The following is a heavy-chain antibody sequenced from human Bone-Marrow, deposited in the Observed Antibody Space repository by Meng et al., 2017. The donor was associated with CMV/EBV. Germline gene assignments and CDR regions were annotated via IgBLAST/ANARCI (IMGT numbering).Heavy chain of an antibody. CDR2: INAGNGNT. CDR1: GYTCTNYA. V-gene: IGHV1-3*01. D-gene: IGHD1-7*01. Sequence: KASGYTCTNYAIHWVRQAPGQRLEWMGWINAGNGNTKYSQNFQGRVTITTDTSATTVYMELSSLRSEETAVYYCARGAQAGTTYWFDPWGQGTLVTVSS. J-gene: IGHJ5*02. CDR3: ARGAQAGTTYWFDP.